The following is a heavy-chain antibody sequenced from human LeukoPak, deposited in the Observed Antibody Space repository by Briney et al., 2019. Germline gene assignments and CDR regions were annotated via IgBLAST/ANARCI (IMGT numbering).Heavy chain of an antibody. CDR2: INHSGST. J-gene: IGHJ5*02. CDR3: ARGAADWNYSNWFDP. Sequence: PSETLSLTCAVYGGSFSGYYWSWIRQPPGKGLEWIGEINHSGSTNYNPSLKSRVTISVDTSKNQFSLKLSSVTAADTAVYYCARGAADWNYSNWFDPWGQGTLVTVFS. D-gene: IGHD1-7*01. V-gene: IGHV4-34*01. CDR1: GGSFSGYY.